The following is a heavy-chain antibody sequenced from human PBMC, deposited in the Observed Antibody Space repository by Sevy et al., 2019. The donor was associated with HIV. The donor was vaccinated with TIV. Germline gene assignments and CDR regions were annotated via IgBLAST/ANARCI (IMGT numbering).Heavy chain of an antibody. CDR1: GFTFSSYA. J-gene: IGHJ5*02. V-gene: IGHV3-23*01. CDR2: ISGSGGST. CDR3: AKPRHPPFSRTSINWFDP. D-gene: IGHD2-2*01. Sequence: GGSLRLSCAASGFTFSSYAMSWVGQAPGKGLEWVSAISGSGGSTYYADSVKGRFTISRDNSKNTLYLQMNSLRAEDTAVYYCAKPRHPPFSRTSINWFDPWGQGSLVTVSS.